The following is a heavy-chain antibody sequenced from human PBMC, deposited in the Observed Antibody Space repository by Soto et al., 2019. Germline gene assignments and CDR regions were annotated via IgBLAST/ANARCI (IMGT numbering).Heavy chain of an antibody. CDR1: GGSISSYY. V-gene: IGHV4-59*01. CDR2: IYYSGST. D-gene: IGHD3-22*01. CDR3: ARFRGGYYYDSSGYLDY. Sequence: SETLSLTCTVSGGSISSYYWSWILQPPGKGLEWIGYIYYSGSTNYNPSLKSRVTISVDTSKNQFSLKLSSVTAADTAVYYCARFRGGYYYDSSGYLDYWGQGTLVTVS. J-gene: IGHJ4*02.